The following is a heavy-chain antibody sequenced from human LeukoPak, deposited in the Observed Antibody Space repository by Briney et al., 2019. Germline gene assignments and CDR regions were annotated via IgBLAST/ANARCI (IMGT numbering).Heavy chain of an antibody. D-gene: IGHD3-9*01. CDR2: ISGSGGST. CDR3: AKEGVRDILTGYYADAFDI. Sequence: PGGSLRLSCAASGFTFNSFGMTWVRQAPGKGLEWVSAISGSGGSTYYADSVKGRFTISRDNSKNTLYLQMNSLRAEDTAVYYCAKEGVRDILTGYYADAFDIWGQGTMVTVSS. J-gene: IGHJ3*02. V-gene: IGHV3-23*01. CDR1: GFTFNSFG.